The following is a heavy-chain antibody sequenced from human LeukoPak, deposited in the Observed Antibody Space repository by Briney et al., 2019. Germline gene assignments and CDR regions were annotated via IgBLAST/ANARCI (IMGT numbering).Heavy chain of an antibody. CDR3: AKAHQRILLQQSYYYYGMDV. CDR1: GFNFSSYA. V-gene: IGHV3-23*01. D-gene: IGHD2-15*01. CDR2: ISGSGGST. Sequence: GGSLRLSCAASGFNFSSYAMSWVRQAPGKGLEWVSAISGSGGSTYYADSVKGRFTISRDNSKNTLYLQMNSLRAEDTAVYYCAKAHQRILLQQSYYYYGMDVWGQGTTVTASS. J-gene: IGHJ6*02.